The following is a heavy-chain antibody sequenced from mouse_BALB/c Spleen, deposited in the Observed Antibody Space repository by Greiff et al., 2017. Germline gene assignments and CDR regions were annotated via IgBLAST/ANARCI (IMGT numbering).Heavy chain of an antibody. J-gene: IGHJ3*01. CDR1: GFTFSDYY. CDR2: ISDGGSYT. Sequence: EVNVVESGGGLVKPGGSLKLSCAASGFTFSDYYMYWVRQTPEKRLEWVATISDGGSYTYYPDSVKGRFTISRDNAKNNLYLQMSSLKSEDTAMYYCARGSYGNWFAYWGQGTLVTVSA. D-gene: IGHD2-1*01. V-gene: IGHV5-4*02. CDR3: ARGSYGNWFAY.